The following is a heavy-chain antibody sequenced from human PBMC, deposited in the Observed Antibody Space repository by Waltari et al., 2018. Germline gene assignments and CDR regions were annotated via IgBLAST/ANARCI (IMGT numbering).Heavy chain of an antibody. V-gene: IGHV4-39*01. CDR3: ARQLLLWFGELDMDV. J-gene: IGHJ6*02. CDR1: GGSISSSSYY. CDR2: IYYSGST. D-gene: IGHD3-10*01. Sequence: QLQLQESGPGLVKPSETLSLTCTVSGGSISSSSYYWGWIRQPPGKGLGWIGSIYYSGSTYYNPSLKSRVTISVDTSKNQFSLKLSSVTAADTAVYYCARQLLLWFGELDMDVWGQGTTVTVSS.